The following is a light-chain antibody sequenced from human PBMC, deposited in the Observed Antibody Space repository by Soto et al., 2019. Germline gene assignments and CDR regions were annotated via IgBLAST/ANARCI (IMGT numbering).Light chain of an antibody. V-gene: IGKV3-15*01. J-gene: IGKJ5*01. CDR1: QSVGSN. CDR3: QQYSNWPPIT. Sequence: ELVMTQSPSTLSVSPGERATLSCRASQSVGSNLAWYQQKRGQAPRLLIYGASTRATGISARFSGSGSGTEFTLTISSLRSEDFAVYYCQQYSNWPPITFGQGTRLEIK. CDR2: GAS.